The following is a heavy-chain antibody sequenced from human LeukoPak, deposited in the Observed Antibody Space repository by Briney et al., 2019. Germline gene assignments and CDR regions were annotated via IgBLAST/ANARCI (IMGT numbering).Heavy chain of an antibody. J-gene: IGHJ6*03. V-gene: IGHV3-53*01. Sequence: PGGALRLSCVASGVTVSSNYMSWVRQAPGEGLEWGSVIYSGGSTYYADSVKGRFTISRDNSKNTLYLQMNSLRAEDTAVYYCASGSGSYRTPYYYMDVWGTGTTVTVSS. D-gene: IGHD3-10*01. CDR2: IYSGGST. CDR1: GVTVSSNY. CDR3: ASGSGSYRTPYYYMDV.